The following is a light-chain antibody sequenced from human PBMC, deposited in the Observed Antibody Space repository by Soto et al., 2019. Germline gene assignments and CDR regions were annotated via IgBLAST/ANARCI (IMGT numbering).Light chain of an antibody. Sequence: IVLTHSPGTLSLSLGEIATLSFRAIQSVSNNYLSWYQQKPGQAPRLLIYGASNRATGIPDRFSGSGSGTDFTLTISRLEDEDFEVYYCQQYGSSGTFGQGTKVDIK. CDR3: QQYGSSGT. CDR2: GAS. V-gene: IGKV3-20*01. J-gene: IGKJ1*01. CDR1: QSVSNNY.